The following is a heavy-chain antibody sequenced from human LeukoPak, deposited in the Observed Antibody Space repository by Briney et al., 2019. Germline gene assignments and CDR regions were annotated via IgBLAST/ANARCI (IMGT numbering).Heavy chain of an antibody. J-gene: IGHJ4*02. Sequence: GGSLRPSCAASGFTLNNYAMSWVRQAPGKGLEWVSGISTTGGSTYYADSVKGRFTISRDNSNNTLSLQMNSLRGEDTAIYYCAKDWTTVVSPKGYYFDSWGQGNLVIVSS. CDR2: ISTTGGST. D-gene: IGHD4-23*01. CDR1: GFTLNNYA. V-gene: IGHV3-23*01. CDR3: AKDWTTVVSPKGYYFDS.